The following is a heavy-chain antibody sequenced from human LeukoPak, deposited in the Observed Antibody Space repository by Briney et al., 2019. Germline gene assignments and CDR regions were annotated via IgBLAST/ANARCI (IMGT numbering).Heavy chain of an antibody. V-gene: IGHV3-21*01. J-gene: IGHJ3*02. CDR3: ARLTRNDYTLGHDVFDI. D-gene: IGHD1-1*01. CDR1: GFNFSSYS. CDR2: ISGNSRQI. Sequence: TGGSLRLSCAASGFNFSSYSMNWVRQAPGKGLEWVSFISGNSRQIYYADSVRGRFTISRDNAKNSLYLQMSSLRAEDTALYYCARLTRNDYTLGHDVFDIWGQGTMVTGSS.